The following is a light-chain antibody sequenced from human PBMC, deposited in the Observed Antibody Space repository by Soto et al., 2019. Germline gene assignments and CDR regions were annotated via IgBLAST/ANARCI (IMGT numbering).Light chain of an antibody. Sequence: ECVLTQSPGTLSLSPGERATLSCRASQSVSSSFLAWYQLKPGQAPRLLIYGASSRATGIPDRFSGSGSGTDFTLTISRLEPEDFAVYYCQQYDSSPWTFGQGTKVEIK. CDR1: QSVSSSF. CDR2: GAS. CDR3: QQYDSSPWT. J-gene: IGKJ1*01. V-gene: IGKV3-20*01.